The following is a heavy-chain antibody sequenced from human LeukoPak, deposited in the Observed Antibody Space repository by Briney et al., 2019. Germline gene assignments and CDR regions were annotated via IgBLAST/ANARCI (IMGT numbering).Heavy chain of an antibody. V-gene: IGHV3-30*18. Sequence: GGSLRLSCAASGFTFSSYGVHWVRQAPGKGLEWVAVTSYDGSNKYYADSVKGRFTISRDNSKNTLYLQMNSLRAEDTAVYYCAKLVGSSPQYGMDVWGKGTTVTVSS. CDR2: TSYDGSNK. D-gene: IGHD6-13*01. CDR3: AKLVGSSPQYGMDV. CDR1: GFTFSSYG. J-gene: IGHJ6*04.